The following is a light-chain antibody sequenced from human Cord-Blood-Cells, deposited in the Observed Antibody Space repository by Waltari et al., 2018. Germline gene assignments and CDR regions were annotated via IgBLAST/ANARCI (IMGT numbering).Light chain of an antibody. V-gene: IGLV2-14*01. J-gene: IGLJ3*02. CDR1: STDVGGYNS. Sequence: QSALTQPASVSGSPGHSITIPCTGTSTDVGGYNSVSWYQQHPGTAPKLMIDEVSNRPSGVSNRFSGSKSGNTASLTISGLQAEDEADYYCSSYTSSSTLVFGGGTKLTVL. CDR3: SSYTSSSTLV. CDR2: EVS.